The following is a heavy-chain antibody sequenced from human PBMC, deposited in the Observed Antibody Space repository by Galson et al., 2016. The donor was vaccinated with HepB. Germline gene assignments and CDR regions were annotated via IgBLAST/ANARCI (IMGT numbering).Heavy chain of an antibody. J-gene: IGHJ4*02. CDR1: GFSFSNSG. V-gene: IGHV3-23*01. D-gene: IGHD3-10*01. CDR2: ITRSGDAT. Sequence: SLRLSCAASGFSFSNSGMSWVRQAPGRGLEWVSGITRSGDATHYADFVKSRFTISRDNAKNSLYLQMNSLRAEDTAVYYCARHHGSGSYWDYFDYWGQGTLVTVSS. CDR3: ARHHGSGSYWDYFDY.